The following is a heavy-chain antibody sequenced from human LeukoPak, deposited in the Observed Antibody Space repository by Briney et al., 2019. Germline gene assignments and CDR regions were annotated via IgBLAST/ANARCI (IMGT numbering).Heavy chain of an antibody. Sequence: GASVKLSCTASGDTFSSHAISSVRKAPGQGLAWMGGIIPIFGTANYAQKLQGRVTITTDESTSTAYMELSSLRSEDTAVYYYSRGGWGSTSCCNWFDPWGQGTLVTVSS. J-gene: IGHJ5*02. V-gene: IGHV1-69*05. CDR2: IIPIFGTA. CDR1: GDTFSSHA. D-gene: IGHD2-2*01. CDR3: SRGGWGSTSCCNWFDP.